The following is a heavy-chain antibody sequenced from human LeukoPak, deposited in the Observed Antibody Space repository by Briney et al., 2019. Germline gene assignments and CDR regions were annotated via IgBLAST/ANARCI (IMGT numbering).Heavy chain of an antibody. CDR2: IYPGDSDT. Sequence: RESLKISCKASGYSFSNYWIGWVRQMPGKGLEWMGIIYPGDSDTRYSPSFQGQVTISADKSIITGYLQWSSLKASDTAMYYCARAPTSVSNPYYFDYWGQGALVTVSS. CDR3: ARAPTSVSNPYYFDY. CDR1: GYSFSNYW. D-gene: IGHD4-11*01. J-gene: IGHJ4*02. V-gene: IGHV5-51*01.